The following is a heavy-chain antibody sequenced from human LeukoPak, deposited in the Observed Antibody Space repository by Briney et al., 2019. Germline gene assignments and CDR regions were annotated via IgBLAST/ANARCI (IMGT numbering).Heavy chain of an antibody. CDR2: ISGSGGST. CDR1: GFNFSSYA. Sequence: GGSLRLSCAASGFNFSSYAMSWVRQAPGKGLEWVSAISGSGGSTYYADSVKGRFTISRDNSKNTLYLQMNSLRAEDTAVYYCAKAVATYYYDSSGYYYFDYWGQGTLVTVSS. J-gene: IGHJ4*02. V-gene: IGHV3-23*01. D-gene: IGHD3-22*01. CDR3: AKAVATYYYDSSGYYYFDY.